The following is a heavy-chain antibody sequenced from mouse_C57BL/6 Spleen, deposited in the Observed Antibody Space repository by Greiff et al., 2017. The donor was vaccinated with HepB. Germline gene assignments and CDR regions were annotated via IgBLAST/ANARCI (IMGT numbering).Heavy chain of an antibody. CDR1: GFSLTSYG. J-gene: IGHJ3*01. V-gene: IGHV2-6-1*01. D-gene: IGHD2-3*01. Sequence: VKLMESGPGLVAPSQSLSITCTVSGFSLTSYGVHWVRQPPGKGLEWLVVIWSDGSTTYNSALKSRLSISKDNSKSQVFLKMNSLQTDDTAMYYCARHDGYYVGFAYWGQGTLVTVSA. CDR3: ARHDGYYVGFAY. CDR2: IWSDGST.